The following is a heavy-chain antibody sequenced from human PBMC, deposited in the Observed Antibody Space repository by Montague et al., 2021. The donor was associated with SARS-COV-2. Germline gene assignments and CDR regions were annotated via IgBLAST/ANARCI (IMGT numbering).Heavy chain of an antibody. D-gene: IGHD3-3*01. Sequence: SLRLSYAASGFNFNNFGMHWVRQAPGQGLEWVAVISYEGSIQYYADSVKGRFTISRDWSKSTLYLQMSSLRPEDTAVYYCAKDATIFWFERGRGTFDYWGRGTLVAVSS. J-gene: IGHJ4*02. CDR2: ISYEGSIQ. V-gene: IGHV3-30*18. CDR3: AKDATIFWFERGRGTFDY. CDR1: GFNFNNFG.